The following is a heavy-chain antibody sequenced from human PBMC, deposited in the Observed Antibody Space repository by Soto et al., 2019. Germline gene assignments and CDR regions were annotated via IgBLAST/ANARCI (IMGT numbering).Heavy chain of an antibody. CDR1: GLTVRNFW. Sequence: GGSLRLSSAASGLTVRNFWMQWVRQVPGKGLVWVSHINGDGSDTKYADFVKGRFTISRDDAKSTLYLQMNSLRAEDSAVYYCARVQGGSGGKGEPLDFWGQGTLVTVSS. V-gene: IGHV3-74*03. CDR2: INGDGSDT. J-gene: IGHJ4*02. D-gene: IGHD2-15*01. CDR3: ARVQGGSGGKGEPLDF.